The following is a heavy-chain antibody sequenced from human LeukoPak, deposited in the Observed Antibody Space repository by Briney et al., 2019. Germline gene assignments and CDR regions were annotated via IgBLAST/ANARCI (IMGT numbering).Heavy chain of an antibody. Sequence: SETLSLTCAVYGGSFSGYYWSWIRQPPGKGLEWIGEINHSGSTNYNPSLKSRVTISVDKSKNQFSLKLSSVTAADTAVYYCASSRPVLLRYYYGMDVWGQGTTVTVSS. CDR2: INHSGST. CDR3: ASSRPVLLRYYYGMDV. J-gene: IGHJ6*02. D-gene: IGHD2/OR15-2a*01. CDR1: GGSFSGYY. V-gene: IGHV4-34*01.